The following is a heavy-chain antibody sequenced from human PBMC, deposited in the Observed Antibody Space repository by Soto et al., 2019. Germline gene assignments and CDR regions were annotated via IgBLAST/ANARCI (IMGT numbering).Heavy chain of an antibody. CDR3: ARDLNYDFWSGYRPKDYGMDV. D-gene: IGHD3-3*01. CDR2: ISSSSSYI. V-gene: IGHV3-21*01. CDR1: GFTFSSYS. Sequence: GGSLRLCCAASGFTFSSYSMNWVRQAPGKGLEWVSSISSSSSYIYYADSVKGRFTISRDNAKNSLYLQMNSLRAEDTAVYYCARDLNYDFWSGYRPKDYGMDVWGQGTTVTVSS. J-gene: IGHJ6*02.